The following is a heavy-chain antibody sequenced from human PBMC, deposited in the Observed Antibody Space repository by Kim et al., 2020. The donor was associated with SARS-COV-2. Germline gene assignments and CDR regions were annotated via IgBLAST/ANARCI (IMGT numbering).Heavy chain of an antibody. CDR1: GFTFDDYA. CDR2: ISWNSGSI. CDR3: AKDMALRGYSYGRLGFYYYYYGMDV. V-gene: IGHV3-9*01. J-gene: IGHJ6*02. Sequence: GGSLRLSCAASGFTFDDYAMHWVRQAPGKGLEWVSGISWNSGSIGYADSVKGRFTISRDNAKNSLYLQMNSLRAEDTALYYCAKDMALRGYSYGRLGFYYYYYGMDVWGQGTTVTVSS. D-gene: IGHD5-18*01.